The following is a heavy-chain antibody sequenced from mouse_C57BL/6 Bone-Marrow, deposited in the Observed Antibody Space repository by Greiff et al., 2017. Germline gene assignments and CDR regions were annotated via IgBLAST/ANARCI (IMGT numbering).Heavy chain of an antibody. Sequence: VHLVESGPELLRPGTSVKVSCKASGYAFPNYLIEWVKPRPGQGLEWIGVINPGSGGTNYNEKFKGKATLTADKSSSTAYMQLSSLTSEDSAVYFVARGGGYYPLFDYWGQGTTLTVSS. CDR1: GYAFPNYL. CDR3: ARGGGYYPLFDY. CDR2: INPGSGGT. J-gene: IGHJ2*01. D-gene: IGHD2-3*01. V-gene: IGHV1-54*01.